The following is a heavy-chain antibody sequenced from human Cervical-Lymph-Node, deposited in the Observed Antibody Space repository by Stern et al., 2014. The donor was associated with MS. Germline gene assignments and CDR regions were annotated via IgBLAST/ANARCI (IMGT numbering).Heavy chain of an antibody. Sequence: ESGPTLVKPTQTLTLTCTFSGLSLTTSAVGVGWIRQPPGKALEXLALIFWDDDKRYSPSLKSRLTITKDTSKSQVVLTMTNMDPVDTATYFCAHSVTDYDDVWGTYRKFDYWGQGALVTVSS. CDR1: GLSLTTSAVG. CDR3: AHSVTDYDDVWGTYRKFDY. CDR2: IFWDDDK. V-gene: IGHV2-5*02. D-gene: IGHD3-16*02. J-gene: IGHJ4*02.